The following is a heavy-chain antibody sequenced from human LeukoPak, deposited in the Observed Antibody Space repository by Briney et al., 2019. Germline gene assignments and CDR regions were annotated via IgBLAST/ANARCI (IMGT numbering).Heavy chain of an antibody. CDR3: AKSYSSGWYPAYFDY. Sequence: GGTLRLSCAASGFTFSSYAMSWVRQAPGKGLEWVSAISGSGGSTYYADSVKGRFTISRDNSKNTLYLQMNSLRAEDTAVYYCAKSYSSGWYPAYFDYWGQGTLVTVSS. D-gene: IGHD6-19*01. CDR1: GFTFSSYA. J-gene: IGHJ4*02. CDR2: ISGSGGST. V-gene: IGHV3-23*01.